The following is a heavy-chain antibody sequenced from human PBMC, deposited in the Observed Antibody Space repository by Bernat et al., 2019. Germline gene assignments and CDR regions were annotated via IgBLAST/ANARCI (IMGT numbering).Heavy chain of an antibody. Sequence: EVQLVQSGAAVKKPAESLKISCKASGYSFTNYWLGWVRQMPGKGLEWLGIIYPGDSETRYSPSFQGQVTISAEKSISTAYLQWSSLKASDTAMYYCARRYCSGGTCPNNWFDPWGQGTLVTVSS. CDR2: IYPGDSET. CDR3: ARRYCSGGTCPNNWFDP. V-gene: IGHV5-51*01. J-gene: IGHJ5*02. CDR1: GYSFTNYW. D-gene: IGHD2-15*01.